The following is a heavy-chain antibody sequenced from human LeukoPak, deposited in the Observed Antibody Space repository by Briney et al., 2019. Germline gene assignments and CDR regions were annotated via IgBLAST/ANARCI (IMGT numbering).Heavy chain of an antibody. CDR3: TRGRGDWRGGRCYPSYHRRRV. CDR1: GGSISSGGYS. CDR2: IYHSGST. Sequence: PSQTLSLTCAVSGGSISSGGYSWSWIRQPPGKGLEWIGYIYHSGSTYYNPSLKSRVTISVDRSKNQFSLKLSSVTAADTAVYYCTRGRGDWRGGRCYPSYHRRRVWGQATAVPVYS. J-gene: IGHJ6*02. D-gene: IGHD2-15*01. V-gene: IGHV4-30-2*01.